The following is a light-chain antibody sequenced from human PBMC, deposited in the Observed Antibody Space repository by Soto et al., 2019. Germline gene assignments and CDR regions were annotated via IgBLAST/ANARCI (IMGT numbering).Light chain of an antibody. CDR3: QSFDSSLSGV. V-gene: IGLV1-40*01. CDR1: SSNIGSDS. J-gene: IGLJ3*02. CDR2: GNN. Sequence: QSVLTQPPSASGTPGQRVTISCSGSSSNIGSDSVNWYQQVPGTAPKLLIYGNNNRPSGVPDRFSGSKSGTSASLAITGLQAEDEAEYYCQSFDSSLSGVFGGGTKLTVL.